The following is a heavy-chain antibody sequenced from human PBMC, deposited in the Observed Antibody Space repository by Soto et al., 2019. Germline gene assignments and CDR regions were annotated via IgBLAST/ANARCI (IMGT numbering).Heavy chain of an antibody. CDR2: INHPGNT. CDR3: ARSVSIFYYFDS. CDR1: DASSSAHS. Sequence: QVQLKQWGAGVLKPSETLSLTCAVYDASSSAHSWSWVRQPPGKGLEWIGEINHPGNTNYNPPPKNRLTTSVDTSKNQFSLRLSYVTAADTAVYYCARSVSIFYYFDSWGQGTPVTVSS. J-gene: IGHJ4*02. V-gene: IGHV4-34*02. D-gene: IGHD2-8*01.